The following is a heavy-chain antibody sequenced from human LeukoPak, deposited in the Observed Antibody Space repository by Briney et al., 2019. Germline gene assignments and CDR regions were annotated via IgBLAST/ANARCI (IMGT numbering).Heavy chain of an antibody. CDR1: GGSFSGYY. D-gene: IGHD3-22*01. J-gene: IGHJ4*02. CDR3: AREGSHYYDSSALPYYFDY. V-gene: IGHV4-34*01. CDR2: INHSGST. Sequence: SETLSLTCAVYGGSFSGYYWSWIRQPPGKGLEWIGEINHSGSTNYNPSLKSRVTISVDTSKNQFSLKLSSVTAADTAVYYCAREGSHYYDSSALPYYFDYWGQGTLVTVSS.